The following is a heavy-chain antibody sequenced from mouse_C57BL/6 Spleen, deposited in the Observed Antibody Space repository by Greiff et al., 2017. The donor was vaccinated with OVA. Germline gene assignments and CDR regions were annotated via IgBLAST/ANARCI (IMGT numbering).Heavy chain of an antibody. J-gene: IGHJ1*03. CDR3: ARAGALHWYFDV. CDR2: INPNTGGP. Sequence: EVQLPQSGPELVKPGASVKISCKASGYTFTDYYMNWVKQSHGKSLEWIGDINPNTGGPSSTQTFKGKATLPVDKSSSTAYMELRSLTSEDSADYYGARAGALHWYFDVWGTGTTVTVSA. CDR1: GYTFTDYY. V-gene: IGHV1-26*01.